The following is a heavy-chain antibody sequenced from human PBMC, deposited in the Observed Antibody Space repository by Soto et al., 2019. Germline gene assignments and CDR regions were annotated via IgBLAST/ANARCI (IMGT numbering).Heavy chain of an antibody. Sequence: SVKVSCNASGYTFTGYYMHWLRQAPGQGREWMGWINPNSGGTNYAQKFQGWVTMTRDTSISTAYMELSRLRSDDTAVYYCARSVAAAAYYYYGMDVWGQGTTVTVS. D-gene: IGHD6-13*01. CDR3: ARSVAAAAYYYYGMDV. V-gene: IGHV1-2*04. CDR1: GYTFTGYY. J-gene: IGHJ6*02. CDR2: INPNSGGT.